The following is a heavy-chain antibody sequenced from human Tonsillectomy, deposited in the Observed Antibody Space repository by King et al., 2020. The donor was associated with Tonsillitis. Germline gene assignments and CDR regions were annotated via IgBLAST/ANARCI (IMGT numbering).Heavy chain of an antibody. CDR1: GGSFSGYY. Sequence: VQLQQWGAGLLKPSETLSLTCGVYGGSFSGYYWSWIRQTPGKGLEWIGEINDRGSTNYNPSLKSRVTFSVDTSKNQFSLNLTSVTAADTAVYYCAREGQYQLLGFPYYHYQDGWDKGTTVTVSS. D-gene: IGHD2-2*01. V-gene: IGHV4-34*01. CDR3: AREGQYQLLGFPYYHYQDG. J-gene: IGHJ6*03. CDR2: INDRGST.